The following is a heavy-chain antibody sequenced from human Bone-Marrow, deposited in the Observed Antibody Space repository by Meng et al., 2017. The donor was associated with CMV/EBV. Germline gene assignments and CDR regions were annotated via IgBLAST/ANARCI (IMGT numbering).Heavy chain of an antibody. CDR1: GGTFSSYA. J-gene: IGHJ4*02. Sequence: ASVKVSCKASGGTFSSYAISWVRQAPGQGLEWMGWINPSGGSTSYAQKFQGRVTMTRDTSTSTVYMELSSLRSEDTAVYYCARSRPGIAAAEPPSGYWGQGTLVTVSS. CDR3: ARSRPGIAAAEPPSGY. CDR2: INPSGGST. V-gene: IGHV1-46*01. D-gene: IGHD6-13*01.